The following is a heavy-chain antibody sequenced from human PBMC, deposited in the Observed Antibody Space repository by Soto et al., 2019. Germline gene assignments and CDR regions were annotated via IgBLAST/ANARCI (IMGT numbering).Heavy chain of an antibody. V-gene: IGHV3-43*01. J-gene: IGHJ6*02. CDR3: ASQLVRGVYYYYGMDV. D-gene: IGHD6-13*01. CDR2: ISWDGGST. Sequence: VQLVESGGVVVQPGGSLRLSCAASGFTFDDYTMHWVRQAPGKGLEWVSLISWDGGSTYYADSVKGRFTISRDNSKNSLYLQMNSLRTEDTALYYCASQLVRGVYYYYGMDVWGQGTTVTVSS. CDR1: GFTFDDYT.